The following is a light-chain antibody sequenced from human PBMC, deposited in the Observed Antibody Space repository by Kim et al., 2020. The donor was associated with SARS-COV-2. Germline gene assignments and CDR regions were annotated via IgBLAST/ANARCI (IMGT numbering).Light chain of an antibody. Sequence: ASVQRTCPLGSGNSSDATAWHQQQPEKGPRYLRKLNSDGSHSKRDGIPVRCSGSSSGAERYLTISSRQSEDEADYYCQTWGTSIWVFGGGTQLTVL. CDR1: SGNSSDA. J-gene: IGLJ3*02. V-gene: IGLV4-69*01. CDR3: QTWGTSIWV. CDR2: LNSDGSH.